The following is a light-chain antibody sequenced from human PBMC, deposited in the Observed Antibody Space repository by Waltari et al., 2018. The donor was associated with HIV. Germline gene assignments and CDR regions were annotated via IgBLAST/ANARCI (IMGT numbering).Light chain of an antibody. CDR1: SSNIGDTS. CDR3: ATWDDSLNGHVV. V-gene: IGLV1-44*01. CDR2: TNT. J-gene: IGLJ2*01. Sequence: SVLTQPPSASGTPGHRVTSSCSGSSSNIGDTSSHWYQQLPGTAPTLLIYTNTQRPSGVPDRFAGSKSGTSASLAISGLQSEDEADYYWATWDDSLNGHVVFGGGTKLTVL.